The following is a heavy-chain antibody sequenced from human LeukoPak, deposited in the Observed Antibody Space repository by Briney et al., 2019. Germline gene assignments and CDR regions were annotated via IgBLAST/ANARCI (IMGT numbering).Heavy chain of an antibody. J-gene: IGHJ4*02. CDR3: ARGGIQVSGIDEFDY. CDR1: GFTFIDYD. Sequence: GGSLRLFCAASGFTFIDYDMHWVRQVIGKGLEWVSAIGIRGDTHYSGSVKGRFTISRENAESSLYLQMNSLRAEDTAVYYCARGGIQVSGIDEFDYWGQGTLVTVPS. CDR2: IGIRGDT. D-gene: IGHD6-19*01. V-gene: IGHV3-13*01.